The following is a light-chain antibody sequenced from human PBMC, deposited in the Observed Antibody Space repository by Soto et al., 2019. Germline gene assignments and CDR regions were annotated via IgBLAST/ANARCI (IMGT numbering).Light chain of an antibody. V-gene: IGKV2-28*01. CDR1: QSLLHSNGYNY. CDR2: LGS. CDR3: MQALATPPT. Sequence: DIVMTQSPLSLPVTPGEPASISCRSSQSLLHSNGYNYLDWYLQKPGQSPQVLIYLGSNRASGVXDXXSGSGSGTDFTLKISRVEAEDVGVYYCMQALATPPTFGQGTKLEIK. J-gene: IGKJ2*01.